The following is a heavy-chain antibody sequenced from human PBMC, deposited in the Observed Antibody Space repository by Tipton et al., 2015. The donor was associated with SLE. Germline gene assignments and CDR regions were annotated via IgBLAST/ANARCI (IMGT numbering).Heavy chain of an antibody. D-gene: IGHD6-6*01. CDR3: VREFVGARDY. Sequence: SLRLSCAASGFTFSSYAMHWVRQAPGKGLEWVAVISYDGSNKYYADSVKGRFTISRDNSKNTLYLQMNSLRAEDTAVYYCVREFVGARDYWGQGTLVTVSS. CDR2: ISYDGSNK. CDR1: GFTFSSYA. J-gene: IGHJ4*02. V-gene: IGHV3-30*04.